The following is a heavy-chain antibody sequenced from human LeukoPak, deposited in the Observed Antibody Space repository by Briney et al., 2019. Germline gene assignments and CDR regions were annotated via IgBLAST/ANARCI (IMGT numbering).Heavy chain of an antibody. D-gene: IGHD3-16*02. CDR1: GYSISSGYY. CDR2: IYHSGST. Sequence: SETLSLTCTVSGYSISSGYYWGWIRQPPGKGLEWIGSIYHSGSTYYNPSLKSRVTISVDTSKNQFSLKLSSVTAADTAVYYCARDNVAYVWGSYRYFDYWGQGTLVTVSS. J-gene: IGHJ4*02. V-gene: IGHV4-38-2*02. CDR3: ARDNVAYVWGSYRYFDY.